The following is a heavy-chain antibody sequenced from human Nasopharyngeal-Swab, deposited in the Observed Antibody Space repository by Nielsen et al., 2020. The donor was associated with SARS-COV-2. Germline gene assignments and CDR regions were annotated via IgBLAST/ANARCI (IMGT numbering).Heavy chain of an antibody. CDR3: AAPLTGLHY. CDR1: GFTVTNNY. J-gene: IGHJ4*02. V-gene: IGHV3-53*01. Sequence: GESLKISCAASGFTVTNNYMTWVRQVPGKGPEWISHIYASGDTHTADAVKGRFTISRDSSENTLYLEMNNLTPDDTATYYCAAPLTGLHYWGQGTLVTVSS. CDR2: IYASGDT. D-gene: IGHD1-20*01.